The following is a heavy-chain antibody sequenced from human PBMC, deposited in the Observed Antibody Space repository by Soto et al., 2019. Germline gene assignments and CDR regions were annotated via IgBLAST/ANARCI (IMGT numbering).Heavy chain of an antibody. Sequence: QEQLVESGGGVVQPGRSLRLSCAAARFRFSSYGMHWVRQAPGKGLEWMAVVSYDGDDQNYADSVKGRFTISRDNSKNTLYLQMDSLSPEDTAVYYCAKGTTVTPWRYLDLWGPGTLVTVSS. CDR2: VSYDGDDQ. J-gene: IGHJ2*01. CDR1: RFRFSSYG. CDR3: AKGTTVTPWRYLDL. V-gene: IGHV3-30*18. D-gene: IGHD4-17*01.